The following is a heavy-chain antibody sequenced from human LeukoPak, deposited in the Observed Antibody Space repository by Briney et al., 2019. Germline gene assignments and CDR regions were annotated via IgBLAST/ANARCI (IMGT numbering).Heavy chain of an antibody. V-gene: IGHV3-23*01. J-gene: IGHJ4*02. D-gene: IGHD2-15*01. CDR1: GFTFSSYA. CDR3: AKDYCRGGNCPLPFFAS. Sequence: GGSLRLSCEASGFTFSSYAMSWVREAPGKGLEWVSAISGSGGNTYYADSVRGRFTISRDNSTNTLYLQMNSLRAEDTPTYYSAKDYCRGGNCPLPFFASWGQATLLTVSS. CDR2: ISGSGGNT.